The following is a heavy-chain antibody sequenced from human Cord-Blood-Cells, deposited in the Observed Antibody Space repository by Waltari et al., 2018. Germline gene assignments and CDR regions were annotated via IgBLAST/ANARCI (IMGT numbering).Heavy chain of an antibody. CDR1: GFTFRSYA. CDR2: ISYDGSNK. Sequence: QVQLVESGGGVAQPGRSLRLSRASSGFTFRSYAMTWVRQGPGKGLEWVAVISYDGSNKYYADSMKGRFTISRDNSKNTLYLQMNSLRAEDTAVYYCARVKRPSIAAALDYWGQGTLVTVSS. CDR3: ARVKRPSIAAALDY. D-gene: IGHD6-13*01. J-gene: IGHJ4*02. V-gene: IGHV3-30*04.